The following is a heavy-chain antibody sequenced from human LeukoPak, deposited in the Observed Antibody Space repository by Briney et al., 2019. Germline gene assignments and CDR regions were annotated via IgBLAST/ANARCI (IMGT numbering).Heavy chain of an antibody. CDR2: IGPDGGTT. Sequence: GRSLRPSCAASAFTFYIYCMHWVSHAPGKGLEYVSGIGPDGGTTYYANSVKGRFTISRDDSKNTAYLQMNSLKIEDTAVYYCTSADYSDAYAYYFSWGEGTLVTVPS. CDR3: TSADYSDAYAYYFS. J-gene: IGHJ5*02. V-gene: IGHV3-64*01. D-gene: IGHD3-16*01. CDR1: AFTFYIYC.